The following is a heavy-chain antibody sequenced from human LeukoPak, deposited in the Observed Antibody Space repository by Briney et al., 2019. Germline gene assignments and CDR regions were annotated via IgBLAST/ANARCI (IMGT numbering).Heavy chain of an antibody. V-gene: IGHV1-3*01. D-gene: IGHD3-10*01. CDR3: ARDPNLVVRGVPYYFDY. CDR2: INAGNGNT. CDR1: GYTFTSYA. Sequence: ASVKVSCKASGYTFTSYAMHWVRQAPGQRLEWMGWINAGNGNTKYSQKFQGRVTITRDTSASTAYMELSSLRSEDTAVYYCARDPNLVVRGVPYYFDYWGQGTLVTVSS. J-gene: IGHJ4*02.